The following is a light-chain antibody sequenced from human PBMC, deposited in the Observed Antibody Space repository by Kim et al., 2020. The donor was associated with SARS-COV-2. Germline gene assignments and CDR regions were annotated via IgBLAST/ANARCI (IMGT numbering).Light chain of an antibody. V-gene: IGKV1-16*01. J-gene: IGKJ4*01. Sequence: ASVADRVTFTCLASQGINNHVAWFQQKSGKAPKSLIYGASSLQSGVPSRFSGSGFGTDFTLTISSLQPEDIATYYCQQYSLFPLTFGGGTKVDIK. CDR1: QGINNH. CDR3: QQYSLFPLT. CDR2: GAS.